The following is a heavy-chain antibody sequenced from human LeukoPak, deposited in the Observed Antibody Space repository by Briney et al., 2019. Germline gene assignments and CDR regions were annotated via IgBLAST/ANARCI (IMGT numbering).Heavy chain of an antibody. V-gene: IGHV3-7*05. D-gene: IGHD3-10*01. CDR3: ARDRGIKY. CDR2: IKDDGSEK. Sequence: SGGSLRLSCAASGFTFSSYWMTWVRQAPGKGLEWVANIKDDGSEKYYVDSVKGRFTISRDNAKDSVYLQMNSLRAEDTAVYYCARDRGIKYWGQGTLVTVSS. CDR1: GFTFSSYW. J-gene: IGHJ4*02.